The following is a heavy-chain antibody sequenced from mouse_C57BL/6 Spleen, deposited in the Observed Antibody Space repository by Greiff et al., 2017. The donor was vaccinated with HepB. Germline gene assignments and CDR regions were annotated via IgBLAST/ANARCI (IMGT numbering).Heavy chain of an antibody. CDR2: ISSGGSYT. V-gene: IGHV5-6*01. CDR1: GFTFSSYG. J-gene: IGHJ1*03. D-gene: IGHD4-1*01. CDR3: ARRELGEEYFDV. Sequence: EVHLVESGGDLVKPGGSLKLSCAASGFTFSSYGMSWVRQTPDKRLEWVATISSGGSYTYYPDRVKGRFTISRDNAKNTLYLQMSSLRSEDTAMYYCARRELGEEYFDVWGTGTTVTVSS.